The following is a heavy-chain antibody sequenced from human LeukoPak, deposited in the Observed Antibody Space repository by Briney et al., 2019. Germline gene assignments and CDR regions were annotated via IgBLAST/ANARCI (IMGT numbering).Heavy chain of an antibody. CDR3: ARVSPMVRGVIDY. D-gene: IGHD3-10*01. V-gene: IGHV3-53*01. J-gene: IGHJ4*02. CDR1: GFTVSSNY. Sequence: GGSLRLSCAASGFTVSSNYMSWVRQAPGKGLEWVSVIYSGGSTYYADSVKGRFTISRDNSKNTLYLQMNSLRAEDTAVYYCARVSPMVRGVIDYWGQGTLVTVSS. CDR2: IYSGGST.